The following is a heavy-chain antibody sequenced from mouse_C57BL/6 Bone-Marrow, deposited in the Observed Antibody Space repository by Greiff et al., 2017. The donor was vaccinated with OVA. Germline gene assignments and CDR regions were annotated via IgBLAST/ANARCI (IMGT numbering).Heavy chain of an antibody. J-gene: IGHJ3*01. CDR3: VLWSFAY. CDR2: IRSKSNNYAT. V-gene: IGHV10-1*01. CDR1: GFSFNTYA. D-gene: IGHD1-1*02. Sequence: EVKLVESGGGSVQPKGSLKLSCAASGFSFNTYAMNWVRQAPGKGLEWVARIRSKSNNYATYYADSVKDRFTISRDDSESMLYLQMNNLETEDTAMYCCVLWSFAYWGQGTLVTVSA.